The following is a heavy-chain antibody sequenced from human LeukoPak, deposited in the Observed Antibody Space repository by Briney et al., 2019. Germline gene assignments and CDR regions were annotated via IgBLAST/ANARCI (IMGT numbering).Heavy chain of an antibody. Sequence: SETLSLTCTVPGGSISSYYWSWIRQPPGKGLEWIGYIYYSGSTNYNPSLKSRVTISVDTSKNQFSLTLSSVTAADTAVYYCARVWRGYYYMDVWGKGTTVTVSS. V-gene: IGHV4-59*01. J-gene: IGHJ6*03. CDR2: IYYSGST. CDR3: ARVWRGYYYMDV. CDR1: GGSISSYY.